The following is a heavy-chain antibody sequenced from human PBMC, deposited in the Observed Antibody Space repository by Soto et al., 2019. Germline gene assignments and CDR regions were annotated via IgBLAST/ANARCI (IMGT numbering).Heavy chain of an antibody. CDR1: GFIFRDYL. CDR3: ARVATRLQSMEVLEY. J-gene: IGHJ4*02. V-gene: IGHV3-30*03. CDR2: LSIDGTAE. D-gene: IGHD2-21*02. Sequence: QVQLVESGGGVVQPGTSLRLSCKASGFIFRDYLIHWVRQAPGKGLEWLAVLSIDGTAEYYADSTRGRFTIARDIPKSTTYLVINNVRREDTAMYYCARVATRLQSMEVLEYWGQGTLVTVPS.